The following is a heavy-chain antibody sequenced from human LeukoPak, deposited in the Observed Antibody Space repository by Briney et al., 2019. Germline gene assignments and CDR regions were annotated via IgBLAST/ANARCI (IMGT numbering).Heavy chain of an antibody. J-gene: IGHJ3*02. V-gene: IGHV1-69*04. D-gene: IGHD3-10*01. CDR1: GGTFSSYA. CDR2: IIPILGIA. CDR3: ARDLRYYYGSGDAFDI. Sequence: SVKVSCKASGGTFSSYAISWVRQAPGQGLEWMGRIIPILGIANYAQKFQGRVTITADKSTSTAYMELSSLRSEDTAVYYCARDLRYYYGSGDAFDIWGQGTMVTVSS.